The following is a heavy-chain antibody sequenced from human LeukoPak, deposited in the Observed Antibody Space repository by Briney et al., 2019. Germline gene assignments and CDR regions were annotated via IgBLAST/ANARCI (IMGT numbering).Heavy chain of an antibody. Sequence: GGSLRLSCAASGFTFTSHAMSWVRQAPGKGLEWVSIISGSGDSTYYADSVKGRSTISRDNSQNTLYLQMNTLRAEDTAVYYCAKVVSGYHFDYWGQGTLVTVSS. V-gene: IGHV3-23*01. CDR3: AKVVSGYHFDY. CDR2: ISGSGDST. D-gene: IGHD5-12*01. J-gene: IGHJ4*02. CDR1: GFTFTSHA.